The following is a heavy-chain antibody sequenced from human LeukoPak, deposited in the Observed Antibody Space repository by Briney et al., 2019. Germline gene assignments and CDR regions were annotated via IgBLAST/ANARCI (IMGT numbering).Heavy chain of an antibody. J-gene: IGHJ3*02. CDR2: INHSGST. CDR3: AKSNGYGLVDI. Sequence: SETLPLTCAVYGGSFSGYYWSWIRQPPGKGLEWIGEINHSGSTNYSPSLTSRVTISLDTSRNQFSLKLNSVTAADTAVYYCAKSNGYGLVDIWGQGTMVTVSS. V-gene: IGHV4-34*01. CDR1: GGSFSGYY. D-gene: IGHD3-10*01.